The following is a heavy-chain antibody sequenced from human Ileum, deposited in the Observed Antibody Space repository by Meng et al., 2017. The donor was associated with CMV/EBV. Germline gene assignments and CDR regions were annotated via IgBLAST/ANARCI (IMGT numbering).Heavy chain of an antibody. Sequence: QVQLQESGPGLVKPSESLSLTCTVSGDSIRSYYWSWIRQPAGKGLEWIGRIYNSGSTNYNLSLKSRVTMSVDTSKNQFSLKLTSVTAADTAIYYCAREMSSCSNSIRYGVDSWGQGTLVTVSS. D-gene: IGHD2-2*01. CDR3: AREMSSCSNSIRYGVDS. V-gene: IGHV4-4*07. CDR1: GDSIRSYY. J-gene: IGHJ4*02. CDR2: IYNSGST.